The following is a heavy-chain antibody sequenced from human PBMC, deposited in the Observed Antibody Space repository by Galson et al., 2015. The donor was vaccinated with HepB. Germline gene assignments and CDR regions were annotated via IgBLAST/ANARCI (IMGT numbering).Heavy chain of an antibody. V-gene: IGHV1-3*01. CDR2: INAGTGNT. CDR3: ARSTVGYYDSSGYYGDS. Sequence: SVKVSCKASGYTFTNYAIHWVRQAPGQRFEWMGWINAGTGNTKYPQKFQGRVTITRDTFASTVYMELSSLRSEDTAVYYCARSTVGYYDSSGYYGDSWGRGTLVSVSS. D-gene: IGHD3-22*01. CDR1: GYTFTNYA. J-gene: IGHJ4*02.